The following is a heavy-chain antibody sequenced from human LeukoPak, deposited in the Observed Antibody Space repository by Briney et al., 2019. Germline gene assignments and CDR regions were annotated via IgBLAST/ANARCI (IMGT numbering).Heavy chain of an antibody. CDR3: ASQVRLERRYYYYSMDV. CDR1: GGSFSGYY. CDR2: IDHSGST. J-gene: IGHJ6*03. Sequence: SETLSLTCAVYGGSFSGYYWSWIRQPPGKGLEWIGEIDHSGSTNYNPSLKSRVTISVDTSKNQFSLKLSSVTAVDTAVYYCASQVRLERRYYYYSMDVWGKGTTVTVSS. D-gene: IGHD1-1*01. V-gene: IGHV4-34*01.